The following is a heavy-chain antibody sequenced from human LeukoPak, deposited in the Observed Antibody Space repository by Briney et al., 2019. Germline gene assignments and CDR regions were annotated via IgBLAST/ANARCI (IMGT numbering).Heavy chain of an antibody. CDR1: GFTFSSYA. CDR3: ARAAMVRGVIMDYYFDY. Sequence: GRSLRLSCAASGFTFSSYAMHWVRQAPGKGLEWVVVISYDGSNKYYADSVKGRFTISRDNSKNTLYLQMNSLRAEDTAVYYCARAAMVRGVIMDYYFDYWGQGTLVTVSS. V-gene: IGHV3-30*04. D-gene: IGHD3-10*01. J-gene: IGHJ4*02. CDR2: ISYDGSNK.